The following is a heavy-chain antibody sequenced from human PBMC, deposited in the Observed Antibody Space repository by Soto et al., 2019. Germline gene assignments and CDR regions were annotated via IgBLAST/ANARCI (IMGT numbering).Heavy chain of an antibody. CDR2: IIPIFGTA. V-gene: IGHV1-69*01. J-gene: IGHJ6*02. CDR1: GGTFSSYA. D-gene: IGHD3-22*01. CDR3: ARDGYYDSSGYPQGYYYYGMDV. Sequence: QVQLVQSGAEVKKPGSSVKVSCKASGGTFSSYAISWVRQAPGQGLEWMGGIIPIFGTANYAQKFQGRVTITADESTSTAYMELSSLRSEDTAVYYCARDGYYDSSGYPQGYYYYGMDVWGQGTTVTVSS.